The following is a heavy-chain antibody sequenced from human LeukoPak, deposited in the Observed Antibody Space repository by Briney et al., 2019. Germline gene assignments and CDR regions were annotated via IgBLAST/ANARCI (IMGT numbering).Heavy chain of an antibody. Sequence: GTSLRLSCAASGLTFSSYAMHWVRQAPGKGLEWVAVISYDGSTKYYADSVKGRFTISRDNSKNTLYLQMNSLRAEDTAVYYCARDLIHYDSSGYLDYWGQGTLVTVSS. CDR3: ARDLIHYDSSGYLDY. CDR2: ISYDGSTK. V-gene: IGHV3-30-3*01. D-gene: IGHD3-22*01. J-gene: IGHJ4*02. CDR1: GLTFSSYA.